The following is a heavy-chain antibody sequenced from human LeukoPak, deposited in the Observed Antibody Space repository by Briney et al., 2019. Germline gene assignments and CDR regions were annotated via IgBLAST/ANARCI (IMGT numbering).Heavy chain of an antibody. J-gene: IGHJ4*02. Sequence: PSETLSLTCAVSGGSISSSNWWSWVRQPPGKGLEWIGEIYHSGSTNYNPSLKSRVTISVDKSKNQFSLKRSSVTAADTAVYYCARAPGHNYGYWMADYWGQGTLVTVSS. CDR1: GGSISSSNW. V-gene: IGHV4-4*02. CDR3: ARAPGHNYGYWMADY. D-gene: IGHD5-18*01. CDR2: IYHSGST.